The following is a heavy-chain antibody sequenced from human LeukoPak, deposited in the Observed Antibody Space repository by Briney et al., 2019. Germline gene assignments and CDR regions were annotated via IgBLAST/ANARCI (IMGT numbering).Heavy chain of an antibody. D-gene: IGHD1-26*01. CDR1: GFTVSSNY. CDR3: AREVAVGATLYYYGMDV. V-gene: IGHV3-66*01. Sequence: GGSLRLSCAASGFTVSSNYMSWVRQAPGKGLEWDSVIYSGGSTYYADSVKGRFTISRDNSKNKLYLQMNSLRAEDTAVYYCAREVAVGATLYYYGMDVWGQGTTVTVSS. CDR2: IYSGGST. J-gene: IGHJ6*02.